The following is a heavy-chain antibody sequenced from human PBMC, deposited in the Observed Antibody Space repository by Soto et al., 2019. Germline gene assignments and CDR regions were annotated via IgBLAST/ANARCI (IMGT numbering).Heavy chain of an antibody. J-gene: IGHJ5*02. D-gene: IGHD5-12*01. Sequence: GGSLRLSCAASGFTFSSYAMNWVRQAPGKGLEWISVISNSGHSAYYADSVKGRFTISRDNSKNTRYLQIKSLRAEDTAAYYCAKGGPTFLNWFGPWGQGTLVTVSS. CDR2: ISNSGHSA. V-gene: IGHV3-23*01. CDR3: AKGGPTFLNWFGP. CDR1: GFTFSSYA.